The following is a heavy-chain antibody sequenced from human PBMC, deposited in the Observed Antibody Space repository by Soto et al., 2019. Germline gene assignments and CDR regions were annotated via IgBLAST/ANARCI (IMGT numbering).Heavy chain of an antibody. CDR1: GGSINSGDHY. Sequence: SETLSLTCTVSGGSINSGDHYWTWIRQTPGKGLEWIGHIYYSGSTYYNPSLKSRLLISLDTSKNQFSLNLTSVTAADTAVYYCDSRISLGRELWGFHPWGQGTLVTVYS. CDR2: IYYSGST. V-gene: IGHV4-30-4*01. J-gene: IGHJ5*02. CDR3: DSRISLGRELWGFHP. D-gene: IGHD3-10*01.